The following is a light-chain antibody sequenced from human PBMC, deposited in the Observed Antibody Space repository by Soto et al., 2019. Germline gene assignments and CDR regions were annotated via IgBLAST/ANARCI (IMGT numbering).Light chain of an antibody. J-gene: IGLJ3*02. V-gene: IGLV2-11*01. CDR1: SNNVGIYNY. CDR2: DVS. CDR3: CSYAGSYTLV. Sequence: QSALTQPRSVSGSPGQSVTISCTGTSNNVGIYNYVSWYQQHPGKAPKLMIFDVSKRPSGVPDRFSGSKSGNTASLTISGLQAEDEADYYCCSYAGSYTLVFGGGTKLTVL.